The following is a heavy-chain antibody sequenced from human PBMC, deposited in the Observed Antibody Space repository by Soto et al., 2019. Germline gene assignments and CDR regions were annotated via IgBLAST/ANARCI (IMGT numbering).Heavy chain of an antibody. J-gene: IGHJ4*02. V-gene: IGHV3-30-3*01. CDR3: ARDHKIRKVAGIFDY. CDR2: ISYDGSNK. D-gene: IGHD6-19*01. Sequence: LRLSCAASGFTFSSYAMHWVRQAPGKGLEWVAVISYDGSNKYYADSVKGRFTISRDNSKNTLYLQMNSLRAEDTAVYYCARDHKIRKVAGIFDYWGQGTLVTVSS. CDR1: GFTFSSYA.